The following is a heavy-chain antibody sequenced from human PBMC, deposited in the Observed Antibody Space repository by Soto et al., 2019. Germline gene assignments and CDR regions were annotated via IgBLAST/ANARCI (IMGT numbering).Heavy chain of an antibody. J-gene: IGHJ5*02. CDR2: IHYSGST. CDR1: GGFITGEY. V-gene: IGHV4-59*08. D-gene: IGHD4-4*01. Sequence: SETRSLPCTGSGGFITGEYWSWIRQPPGKGTEWIGNIHYSGSTNYNPSLKSRVTISVDTSKNQFSLRLSSVTAAETAVYYCAIHSYYSTPLRFDPWGQGPLVTVS. CDR3: AIHSYYSTPLRFDP.